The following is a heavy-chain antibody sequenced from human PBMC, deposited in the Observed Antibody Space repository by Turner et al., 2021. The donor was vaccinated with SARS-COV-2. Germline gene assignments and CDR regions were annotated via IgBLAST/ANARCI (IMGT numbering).Heavy chain of an antibody. J-gene: IGHJ2*01. CDR1: GYSFTSYD. CDR3: ARGGYCSSTSCSPYWYFDL. D-gene: IGHD2-2*01. CDR2: MNPDSGNT. V-gene: IGHV1-8*03. Sequence: QVQLVQSRAAVKKPGASVTVSCKASGYSFTSYDINWVRQATGQGLEWIVWMNPDSGNTAYAQKFQGRVTITRNTSISTAYMELSSLRSEDTAVYYCARGGYCSSTSCSPYWYFDLWGRGTLVTVSS.